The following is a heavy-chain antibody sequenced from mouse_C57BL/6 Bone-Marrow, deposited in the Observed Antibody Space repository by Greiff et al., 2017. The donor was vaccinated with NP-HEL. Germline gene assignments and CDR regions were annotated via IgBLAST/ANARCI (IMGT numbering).Heavy chain of an antibody. V-gene: IGHV1-69*01. J-gene: IGHJ1*03. CDR2: IDPSDSYT. D-gene: IGHD1-1*01. CDR1: GYTFTSYW. CDR3: ARPPITTVVATPYWYFDV. Sequence: QVHVKQPGAELVMPGASVKLSCKASGYTFTSYWMHWVKQRPGQGLEWIGEIDPSDSYTNYNQKFKGKSTLTVDKASSTAYMQLSSLTSEDSAVYYCARPPITTVVATPYWYFDVWGTGTTVTVSS.